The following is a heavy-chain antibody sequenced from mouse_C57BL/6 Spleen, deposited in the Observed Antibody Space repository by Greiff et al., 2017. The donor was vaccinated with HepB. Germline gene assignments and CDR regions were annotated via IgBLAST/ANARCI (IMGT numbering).Heavy chain of an antibody. CDR1: GYSITSGYD. CDR3: AREGYYGGYYAMDY. J-gene: IGHJ4*01. V-gene: IGHV3-1*01. D-gene: IGHD1-1*01. CDR2: ISYSGST. Sequence: EVQLQESGPGMVKPSQSLSLTCTVTGYSITSGYDWHWIRHFPGNKLEWMGYISYSGSTNYNPSLKSRISITHDTSKNHFFLKLNSVTTEDTATYYCAREGYYGGYYAMDYWGQGTSVTVSS.